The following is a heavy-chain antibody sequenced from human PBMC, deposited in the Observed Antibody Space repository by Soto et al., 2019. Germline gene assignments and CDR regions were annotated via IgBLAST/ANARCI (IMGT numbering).Heavy chain of an antibody. Sequence: QVQLVESRGGVVQPGRSLRLSCAASGFTFSSYAMHWVRQAPGKGLEWVAVISYDGSNKYYADSVKGRFTISRDNSKNTLYLQMNSLRAEDTAVYYCARDWGSCFDYWGQGTLVTVSS. CDR3: ARDWGSCFDY. V-gene: IGHV3-30-3*01. CDR2: ISYDGSNK. CDR1: GFTFSSYA. D-gene: IGHD2-15*01. J-gene: IGHJ4*02.